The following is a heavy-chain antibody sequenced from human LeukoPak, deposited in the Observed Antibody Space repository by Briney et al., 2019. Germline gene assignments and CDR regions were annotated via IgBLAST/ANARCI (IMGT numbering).Heavy chain of an antibody. D-gene: IGHD6-13*01. CDR1: GGTFSSYA. J-gene: IGHJ4*02. CDR3: ARTLVRYSSSPGY. CDR2: IIPIFGTA. V-gene: IGHV1-69*05. Sequence: ASVKVSCKASGGTFSSYAISWVRQAPGQGLEWMGGIIPIFGTANYAQKFQGRVTITTDESTSTAYMELSSLRSEDTAVYYCARTLVRYSSSPGYWGQGTLVTVSS.